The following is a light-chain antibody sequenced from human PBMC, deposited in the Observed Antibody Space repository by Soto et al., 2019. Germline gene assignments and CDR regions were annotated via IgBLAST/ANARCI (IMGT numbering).Light chain of an antibody. CDR1: QSVRSN. CDR3: HQYNYRPLT. CDR2: GAS. Sequence: EIVMTQSPATLSVSPGERATLSCRASQSVRSNLAWYQQKRGQAPRLLIYGASNRATGIPARFSGSGSGTEFTLTISSLQSEDFAIYSCHQYNYRPLTFGGGTNVEI. J-gene: IGKJ4*01. V-gene: IGKV3-15*01.